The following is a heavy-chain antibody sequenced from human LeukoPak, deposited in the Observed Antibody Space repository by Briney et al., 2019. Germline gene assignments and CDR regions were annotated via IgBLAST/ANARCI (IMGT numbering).Heavy chain of an antibody. J-gene: IGHJ4*02. D-gene: IGHD6-13*01. CDR2: IYTSGST. CDR3: ARVAWGIAAAGYYFDY. Sequence: PSETLSLTCTVSRGSISSYYWSWIRQPAGKGLEWIGRIYTSGSTNYNPSLKSRVTMSVDTSKNQFSLKLSSVTAADTAVYYCARVAWGIAAAGYYFDYWGQGTLVTVSS. V-gene: IGHV4-4*07. CDR1: RGSISSYY.